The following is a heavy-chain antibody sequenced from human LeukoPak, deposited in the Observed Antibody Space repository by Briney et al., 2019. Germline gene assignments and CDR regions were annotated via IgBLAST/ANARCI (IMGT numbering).Heavy chain of an antibody. J-gene: IGHJ6*02. V-gene: IGHV4-34*01. CDR1: GGSFSGYY. CDR3: ARDAANSKAVAVRIYYGMDV. CDR2: INHSGST. D-gene: IGHD6-19*01. Sequence: SETLSLTCAVYGGSFSGYYWSWIRQPPGKGLEWIGEINHSGSTNYNPSLKSRVTISVDTSKNQFSLKLSSVTAADTAVYYCARDAANSKAVAVRIYYGMDVWGQGTTVTVSS.